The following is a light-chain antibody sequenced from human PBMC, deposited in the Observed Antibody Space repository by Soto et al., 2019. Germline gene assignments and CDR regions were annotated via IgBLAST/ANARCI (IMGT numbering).Light chain of an antibody. CDR2: GAS. V-gene: IGKV2D-29*02. CDR1: QSLLRSDGKSS. CDR3: MQRIQLPET. Sequence: DIVMTQTPLSLSVSPGQPASISCKSSQSLLRSDGKSSLYWYLQKPGQSPQLLIYGASTRLSGVPGRFSGSGSGTDFTLKISRVEAEDVGVYYCMQRIQLPETFGQGTKLEIK. J-gene: IGKJ2*01.